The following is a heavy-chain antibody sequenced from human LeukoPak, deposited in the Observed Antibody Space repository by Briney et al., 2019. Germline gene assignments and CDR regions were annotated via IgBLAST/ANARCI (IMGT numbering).Heavy chain of an antibody. Sequence: ASVKVSCKASGYTFTSYGISWVRQAPGQGLEGMGWISAYNGNTNYAQKLQGRVTMTTDTSTSTAYMELRSLRSDDTAVYYCARYLTAYYDFWSGYYTFDYWGQGTLVTVSS. V-gene: IGHV1-18*01. CDR1: GYTFTSYG. CDR3: ARYLTAYYDFWSGYYTFDY. J-gene: IGHJ4*02. CDR2: ISAYNGNT. D-gene: IGHD3-3*01.